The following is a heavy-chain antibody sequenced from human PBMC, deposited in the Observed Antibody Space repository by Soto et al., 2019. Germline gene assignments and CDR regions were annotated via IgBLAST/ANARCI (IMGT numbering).Heavy chain of an antibody. J-gene: IGHJ4*02. V-gene: IGHV3-53*01. D-gene: IGHD5-12*01. Sequence: EVQLVESGGGLVQPGGSLRLSCAASGFTVSDNYMNWFRLAPGKGLEWVSLIYSGGGTYYADSVKGRFTISRDNSKNTLYLHMNSLRAEDTAVSYCARNGCGMATFGMWGPGTLVTVSS. CDR3: ARNGCGMATFGM. CDR2: IYSGGGT. CDR1: GFTVSDNY.